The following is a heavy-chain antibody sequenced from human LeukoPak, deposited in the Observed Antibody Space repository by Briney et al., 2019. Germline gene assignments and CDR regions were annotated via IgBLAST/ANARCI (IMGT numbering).Heavy chain of an antibody. J-gene: IGHJ5*02. D-gene: IGHD3-10*01. V-gene: IGHV3-23*01. Sequence: GGSLRLSCAASGFTFSSYAMRWVRQAPGKGLEWVSAISGSGGSTYYADSVKGRFTISRDNSKNTLYLQMNSLRAEDTAVYYCAKGRLLWFGGSTWFDPWGQGALVTVSS. CDR1: GFTFSSYA. CDR3: AKGRLLWFGGSTWFDP. CDR2: ISGSGGST.